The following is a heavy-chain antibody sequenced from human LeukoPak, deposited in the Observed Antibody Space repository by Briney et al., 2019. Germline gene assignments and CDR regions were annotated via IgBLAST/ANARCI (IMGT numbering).Heavy chain of an antibody. CDR3: ARTERSTMVRGVSNNWFDP. V-gene: IGHV4-59*01. D-gene: IGHD3-10*01. CDR1: GGSISSYY. J-gene: IGHJ5*02. Sequence: SETLSLTCTVSGGSISSYYWSWIRQPPGKGLEWIGYMFYSGSTNYNPSLKSRVTISVDTSKNQFSLKLSSVTAADTAVYYCARTERSTMVRGVSNNWFDPWGQGTLVTVSS. CDR2: MFYSGST.